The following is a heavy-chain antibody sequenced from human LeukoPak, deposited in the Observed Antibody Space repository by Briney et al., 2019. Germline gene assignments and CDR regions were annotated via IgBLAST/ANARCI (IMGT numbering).Heavy chain of an antibody. CDR2: IYYSGST. Sequence: SETLSLTCTVSGGSISSYYWSWIRQPPGKGLEWIGYIYYSGSTNYNPSLESRVTISVDTSKNQFSLKLSSVTAADTAVYYCARGSSGWYGGFDPWGQGTLVTVSS. V-gene: IGHV4-59*01. CDR3: ARGSSGWYGGFDP. CDR1: GGSISSYY. J-gene: IGHJ5*02. D-gene: IGHD6-19*01.